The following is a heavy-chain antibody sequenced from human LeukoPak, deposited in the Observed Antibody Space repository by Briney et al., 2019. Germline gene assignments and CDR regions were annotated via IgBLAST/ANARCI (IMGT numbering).Heavy chain of an antibody. D-gene: IGHD3-22*01. Sequence: SETLSLTCTVSGYSISSGYYWGWIRQPPGKGLEWIGSIYHSGSTYYNPSLKSRVTISVDTSKNQFSLKLSSVTAADTAVYYCARGSGGVHYYDSSGYYVYWGQGTLVTVSS. CDR1: GYSISSGYY. V-gene: IGHV4-38-2*02. J-gene: IGHJ4*02. CDR2: IYHSGST. CDR3: ARGSGGVHYYDSSGYYVY.